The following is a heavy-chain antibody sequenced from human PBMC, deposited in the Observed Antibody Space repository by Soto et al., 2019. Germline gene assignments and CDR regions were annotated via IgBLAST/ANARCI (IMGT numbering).Heavy chain of an antibody. V-gene: IGHV1-69*13. Sequence: ASVKVSCKASGGTFSSYAISWVRQAPGQGLEWMGGIIPIFGTANYAQKFQGRVTITADESTSTAYMELSSLRSEDTAVYYCARGSRPQRGYSGYDFFDYWGQGTLVTVSS. D-gene: IGHD5-12*01. CDR3: ARGSRPQRGYSGYDFFDY. J-gene: IGHJ4*02. CDR1: GGTFSSYA. CDR2: IIPIFGTA.